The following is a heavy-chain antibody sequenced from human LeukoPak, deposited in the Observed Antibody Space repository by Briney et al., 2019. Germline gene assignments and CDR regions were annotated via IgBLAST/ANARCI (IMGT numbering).Heavy chain of an antibody. Sequence: GGSLRLSCAASGFTFSSYWMHWVRQAPGKGLVWVSRINSDGSSTSYADSVKGRFTISRDNAKNSVHLQMNSLRAEDTAVYYCARAIAAAEDYWGQGTLVTVSS. V-gene: IGHV3-74*01. D-gene: IGHD6-13*01. CDR1: GFTFSSYW. CDR2: INSDGSST. CDR3: ARAIAAAEDY. J-gene: IGHJ4*02.